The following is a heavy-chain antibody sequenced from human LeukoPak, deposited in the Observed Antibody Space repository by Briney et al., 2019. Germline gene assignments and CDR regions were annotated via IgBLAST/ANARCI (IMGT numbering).Heavy chain of an antibody. CDR1: GGSFSGYY. CDR2: INHSGGT. V-gene: IGHV4-34*01. Sequence: SETLSLTCAVYGGSFSGYYWSWIRQPPGKGLEWIGEINHSGGTNYNPSLKSRVTISVDTSKNQFPLKLSSVTAADTAVYYCARDHVITFGGVIVPYYFDYWGQGTLVTVSS. D-gene: IGHD3-16*02. CDR3: ARDHVITFGGVIVPYYFDY. J-gene: IGHJ4*02.